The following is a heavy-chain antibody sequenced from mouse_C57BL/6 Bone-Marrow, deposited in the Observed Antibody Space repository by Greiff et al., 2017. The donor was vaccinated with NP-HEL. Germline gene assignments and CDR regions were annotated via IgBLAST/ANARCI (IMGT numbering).Heavy chain of an antibody. D-gene: IGHD2-12*01. V-gene: IGHV14-4*01. Sequence: EVQLQESGAELVRPGASVKLSCTASGFNIKDDHMHWVKQRPEQGLEWIGWIDPENGDTEYASKFQGKATITADTSSNTAYLQLSSLTSEDTAVYYCTVYSSYAMDYWGQGTSVTVSS. J-gene: IGHJ4*01. CDR3: TVYSSYAMDY. CDR1: GFNIKDDH. CDR2: IDPENGDT.